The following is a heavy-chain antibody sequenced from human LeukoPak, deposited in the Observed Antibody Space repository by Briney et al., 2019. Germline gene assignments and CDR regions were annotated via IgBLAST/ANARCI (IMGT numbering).Heavy chain of an antibody. CDR3: ASGPRGSFDY. D-gene: IGHD3-16*01. Sequence: PSETLSLTCTVSGGSISSYYWSWIRQPPGKGLEWIGEINHSGSTNYNPSLKSRVTISVDRSKNQFSLKLSSVTAADTAVYYCASGPRGSFDYWGQGTLVTVSS. V-gene: IGHV4-59*12. J-gene: IGHJ4*02. CDR1: GGSISSYY. CDR2: INHSGST.